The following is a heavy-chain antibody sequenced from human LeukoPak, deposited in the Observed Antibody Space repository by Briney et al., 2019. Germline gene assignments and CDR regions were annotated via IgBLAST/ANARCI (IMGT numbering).Heavy chain of an antibody. Sequence: PGGSLRLSCAASGFTFTDSAMTWVRQAPGEGLEWVSAISTSGGDTIYTDSVKDRFTISRDNSKNTLYLQMHSLRAEDTAIYYCAKGGNYAPLDYWGQGALVTVSS. CDR3: AKGGNYAPLDY. D-gene: IGHD1-7*01. V-gene: IGHV3-23*01. CDR1: GFTFTDSA. CDR2: ISTSGGDT. J-gene: IGHJ4*02.